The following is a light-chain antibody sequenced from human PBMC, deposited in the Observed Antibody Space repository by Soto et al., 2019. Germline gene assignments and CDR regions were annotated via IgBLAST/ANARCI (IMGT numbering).Light chain of an antibody. V-gene: IGLV1-40*01. Sequence: QSALTQPPSVSGAPGQRVTISCTGSSSNIGSDYHVHWYRQFPGTVPKLLIYGDNNRPSGVPDRFSGSKSGTSASLAIAGLQAEDEADYYCQSYDSTFHVVFGGGTQLTVL. CDR1: SSNIGSDYH. J-gene: IGLJ2*01. CDR3: QSYDSTFHVV. CDR2: GDN.